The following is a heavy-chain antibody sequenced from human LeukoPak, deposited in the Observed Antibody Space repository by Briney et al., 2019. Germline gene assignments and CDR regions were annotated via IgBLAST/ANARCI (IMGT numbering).Heavy chain of an antibody. Sequence: PGGSLRLSCAASGFTFSSYWMTWVRQAPGKGLEWVANIKPDGSEGYYVGSVKGRFTVSRDNAKNSLYLQMNSLRVEDTAVYYCARADLVWGAVNSIWGQGTLVTVSS. CDR3: ARADLVWGAVNSI. D-gene: IGHD3-10*01. V-gene: IGHV3-7*01. J-gene: IGHJ4*02. CDR2: IKPDGSEG. CDR1: GFTFSSYW.